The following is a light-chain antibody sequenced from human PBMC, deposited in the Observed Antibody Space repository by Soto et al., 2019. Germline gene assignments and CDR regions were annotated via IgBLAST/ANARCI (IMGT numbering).Light chain of an antibody. CDR1: SSDVGGYNY. V-gene: IGLV2-14*01. J-gene: IGLJ1*01. Sequence: QSVLTQPASVSGSPGQSITMSCTGTSSDVGGYNYVSWYQLHPGKAPKLMIYEVSNRPSGISNRFSASKSGNTASLTISGLQAEDEADYYCFSYTSSTAYVFGTGTKVTVL. CDR3: FSYTSSTAYV. CDR2: EVS.